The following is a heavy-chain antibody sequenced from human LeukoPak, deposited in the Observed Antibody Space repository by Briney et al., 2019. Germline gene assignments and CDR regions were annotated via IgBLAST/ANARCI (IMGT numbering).Heavy chain of an antibody. CDR3: AREIVSSNSFDY. Sequence: PGGSLRLSCAASGFTFSSYSMNWVRQAPGKGLEWVASVSSSSGYTHYADSVKGRFTISRDNAKNSLYLQMDSLRAQDTAVYYCAREIVSSNSFDYWGQGTLLTVSS. D-gene: IGHD4-11*01. CDR1: GFTFSSYS. J-gene: IGHJ4*02. V-gene: IGHV3-21*01. CDR2: VSSSSGYT.